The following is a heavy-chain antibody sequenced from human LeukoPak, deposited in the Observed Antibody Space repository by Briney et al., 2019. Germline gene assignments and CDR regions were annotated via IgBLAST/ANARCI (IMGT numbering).Heavy chain of an antibody. CDR1: GGSISSYY. J-gene: IGHJ5*02. V-gene: IGHV4-4*09. D-gene: IGHD4-11*01. CDR2: IYTSGST. CDR3: ARSLKTDYSNYWFDP. Sequence: SETLSLTCTVSGGSISSYYWCWIRQPPGKGLEWIGYIYTSGSTNYNPSLKSRVTISVDTSKNQFSLKLSSVTAADTAVYYCARSLKTDYSNYWFDPWGQGTLVTVSS.